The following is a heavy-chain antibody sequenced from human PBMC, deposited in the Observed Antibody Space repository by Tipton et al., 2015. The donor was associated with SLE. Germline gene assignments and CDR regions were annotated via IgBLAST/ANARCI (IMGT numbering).Heavy chain of an antibody. Sequence: GLVKPSETLSLTCTVSGGSISRYYWNWIRQPPGKGLEWIGYIFYSGSTNYSPSLRSRVAMSVDMSKNQFSLKPTSVTAADTAVYYCASGNPVMPLWGQGTLVTVSS. CDR3: ASGNPVMPL. V-gene: IGHV4-59*01. D-gene: IGHD1-1*01. J-gene: IGHJ4*02. CDR1: GGSISRYY. CDR2: IFYSGST.